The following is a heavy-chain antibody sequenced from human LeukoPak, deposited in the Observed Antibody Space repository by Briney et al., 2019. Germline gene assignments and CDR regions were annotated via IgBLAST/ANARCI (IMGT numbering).Heavy chain of an antibody. J-gene: IGHJ5*02. D-gene: IGHD1-26*01. CDR2: IYSTGST. V-gene: IGHV4-59*08. CDR1: GGSITSDY. Sequence: PSETLSLTCTVSGGSITSDYWSWIRQPPGKGLEWIGYIYSTGSTNYNPSLKSRVTISIDTSESQFSLRLSSVTAADTAVYYCAGSYSRHRWFDPWGQGILVTVSS. CDR3: AGSYSRHRWFDP.